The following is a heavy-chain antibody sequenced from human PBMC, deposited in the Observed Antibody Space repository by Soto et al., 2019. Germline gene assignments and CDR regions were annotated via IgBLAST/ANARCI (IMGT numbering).Heavy chain of an antibody. CDR1: GFTFSSYS. CDR2: ISSSSSYI. Sequence: GGSLRLSCAASGFTFSSYSMNWVRQAPGKGLEWVSSISSSSSYIYYADSVKGRFTISRDNAKSSLYLQMNSLRAEDTAVYYCARESCSGGSCYSGAFDIWGQGTMVTVSS. D-gene: IGHD2-15*01. J-gene: IGHJ3*02. CDR3: ARESCSGGSCYSGAFDI. V-gene: IGHV3-21*01.